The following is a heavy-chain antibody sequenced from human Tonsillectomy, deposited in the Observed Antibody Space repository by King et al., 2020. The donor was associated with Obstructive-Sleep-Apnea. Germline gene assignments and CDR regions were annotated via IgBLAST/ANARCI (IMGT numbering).Heavy chain of an antibody. Sequence: VQLVESGAEVKKPGESLNISCQTSGFSFTNYYIAWVRQMPGKGLEWMGVIYPADSHTIYSPSFQGQVTISADKSITTAYLQWSSLKASDTAMYYCATELGPRQVGAILGYWGQGTLVTVSS. CDR2: IYPADSHT. CDR3: ATELGPRQVGAILGY. D-gene: IGHD1-26*01. CDR1: GFSFTNYY. J-gene: IGHJ4*02. V-gene: IGHV5-51*01.